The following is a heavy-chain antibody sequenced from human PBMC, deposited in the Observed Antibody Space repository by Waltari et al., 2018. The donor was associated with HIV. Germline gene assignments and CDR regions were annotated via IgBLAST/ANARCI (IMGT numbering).Heavy chain of an antibody. V-gene: IGHV4-34*01. D-gene: IGHD2-2*01. J-gene: IGHJ6*02. CDR2: INHSGST. Sequence: QVQLRQWGAGLLKPSETLSLPCAVHGGSFSGSYWSWIRQPPGKGLEWIGEINHSGSTNYNPSLKSRVTISVDTSKNQFSLKLTSVTAADTAVFYCARARLVSRGQYCSTTSCLPHYYYYYGMDVWGQGTTVTVSS. CDR1: GGSFSGSY. CDR3: ARARLVSRGQYCSTTSCLPHYYYYYGMDV.